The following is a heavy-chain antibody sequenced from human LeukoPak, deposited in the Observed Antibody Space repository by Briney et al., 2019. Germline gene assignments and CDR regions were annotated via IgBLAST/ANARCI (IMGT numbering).Heavy chain of an antibody. CDR3: ARARSYYYDSSGYT. Sequence: PGGSLRLSCAASGFTFSDYYMRWIRQAPGKGLEWVSYISSSGSTIYYADSVKGRFTISRDNAKNSLYLQMNSLRAEDTAVYYCARARSYYYDSSGYTWGQGTLVTVSS. D-gene: IGHD3-22*01. CDR1: GFTFSDYY. J-gene: IGHJ5*02. CDR2: ISSSGSTI. V-gene: IGHV3-11*01.